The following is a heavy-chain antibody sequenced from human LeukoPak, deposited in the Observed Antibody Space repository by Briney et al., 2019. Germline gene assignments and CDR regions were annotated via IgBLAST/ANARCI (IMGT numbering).Heavy chain of an antibody. Sequence: GGSLRLSCAASGFTFDDYAMHWVRQAPGKGLEWVSLISWDGGSTYYADSVKGRFIISRDNSKNSLYLQMNSLRAEDTALYYCAKDRVAAAGTRPAGYYYGMDVWGQGTTVTVSS. CDR1: GFTFDDYA. V-gene: IGHV3-43D*03. J-gene: IGHJ6*02. D-gene: IGHD6-13*01. CDR2: ISWDGGST. CDR3: AKDRVAAAGTRPAGYYYGMDV.